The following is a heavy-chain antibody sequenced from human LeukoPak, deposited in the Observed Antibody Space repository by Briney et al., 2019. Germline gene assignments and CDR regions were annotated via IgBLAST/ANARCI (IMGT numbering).Heavy chain of an antibody. D-gene: IGHD1/OR15-1a*01. J-gene: IGHJ4*02. Sequence: GGSLSLPCEVSGFTFTAFWMNWVRQAPGKGPEWVASIRQGGSDKTYVDSVKRRFTISRDNTKNSLSSQINVLRAEDTAVSYCARDGTTYGLSFDLLGQGTLVTVSS. V-gene: IGHV3-7*01. CDR1: GFTFTAFW. CDR2: IRQGGSDK. CDR3: ARDGTTYGLSFDL.